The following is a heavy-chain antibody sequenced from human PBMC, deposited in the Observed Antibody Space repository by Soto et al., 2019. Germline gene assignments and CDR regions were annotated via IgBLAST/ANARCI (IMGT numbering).Heavy chain of an antibody. CDR2: MNPNSGST. CDR3: ARVGDGYNGDLSFDY. Sequence: ASVKLSCKASVYTFTSYDINWVRQATGQGLEWMGWMNPNSGSTSYAQKFQGRVTMTRDTSISTAYMELSRLRSDDTAVYYCARVGDGYNGDLSFDYWGQGALVTVSS. V-gene: IGHV1-8*01. J-gene: IGHJ4*02. D-gene: IGHD5-12*01. CDR1: VYTFTSYD.